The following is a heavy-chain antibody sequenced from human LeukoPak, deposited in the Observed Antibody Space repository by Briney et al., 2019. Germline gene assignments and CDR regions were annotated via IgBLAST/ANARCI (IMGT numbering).Heavy chain of an antibody. Sequence: GGSLRLSCAASGFTFSSFAMAWVRQAPGKGLEWLSAVSASGTDTYYADSVKGRFTISRDNSKNSLYLQMNSLRAEDTAIYYCAKTRVAVQLWFAFGIWGQGTMVTVSS. CDR1: GFTFSSFA. D-gene: IGHD5-18*01. J-gene: IGHJ3*02. CDR2: VSASGTDT. CDR3: AKTRVAVQLWFAFGI. V-gene: IGHV3-23*01.